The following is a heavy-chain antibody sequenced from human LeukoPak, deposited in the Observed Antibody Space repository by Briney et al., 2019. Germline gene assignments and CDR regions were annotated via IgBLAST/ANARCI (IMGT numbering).Heavy chain of an antibody. J-gene: IGHJ3*02. CDR3: ARPRYSSSWFDAFDI. CDR1: GYSISSGYY. D-gene: IGHD6-13*01. CDR2: SGST. V-gene: IGHV4-38-2*02. Sequence: SETLSLTCTVSGYSISSGYYWGWIRQPPGKGLEWIGSGSTYYNPSLKSRVTISVDTSKNQFSLKLSSVTAADTAVYYCARPRYSSSWFDAFDIWGQGTMATVSS.